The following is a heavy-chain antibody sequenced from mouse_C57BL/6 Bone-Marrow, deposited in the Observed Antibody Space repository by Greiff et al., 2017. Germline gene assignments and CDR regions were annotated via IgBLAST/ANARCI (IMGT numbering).Heavy chain of an antibody. D-gene: IGHD1-1*01. V-gene: IGHV1-47*01. Sequence: VQLQQSGAELVKPGASVKMSCKASGYTFTTYPIEWMKQNHGKSLEWIGNFHPYNDDTKYNEKFKGKATLTVETSSSTVYLELSRLTSDDSAVYYCAISTVVAPKNYAMDYWGQGTSVTVSS. CDR2: FHPYNDDT. J-gene: IGHJ4*01. CDR1: GYTFTTYP. CDR3: AISTVVAPKNYAMDY.